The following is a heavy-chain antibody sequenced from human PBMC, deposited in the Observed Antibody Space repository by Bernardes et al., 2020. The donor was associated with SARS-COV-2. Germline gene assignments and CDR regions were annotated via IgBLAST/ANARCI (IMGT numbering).Heavy chain of an antibody. D-gene: IGHD3-10*01. Sequence: SETLSLTCTVSGCSISSSSYYWCWLRQPPGKGLEWIGSIHYSGSTYYNPSLNSRVTILVDTSKNQSSLKLSTVTAADTAVYYCARDQDGLTLVRGVIITTKISYYFDYWGQGTLVTVSS. CDR3: ARDQDGLTLVRGVIITTKISYYFDY. CDR2: IHYSGST. V-gene: IGHV4-39*07. J-gene: IGHJ4*02. CDR1: GCSISSSSYY.